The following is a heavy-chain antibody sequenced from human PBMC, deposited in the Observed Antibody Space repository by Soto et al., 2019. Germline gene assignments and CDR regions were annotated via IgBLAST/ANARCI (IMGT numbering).Heavy chain of an antibody. CDR1: GYTFTSYG. CDR3: ASATIFGVVSSEYYYYYSGMDV. V-gene: IGHV1-46*01. CDR2: INPSGGST. Sequence: ASVKVSCKASGYTFTSYGISWVRQAPGQGLEWMGWINPSGGSTSYAQKFQGRVTMTRDTSTSTVYMELSSLRSEDTAVYYCASATIFGVVSSEYYYYYSGMDVWGQGTTVTVSS. D-gene: IGHD3-3*01. J-gene: IGHJ6*02.